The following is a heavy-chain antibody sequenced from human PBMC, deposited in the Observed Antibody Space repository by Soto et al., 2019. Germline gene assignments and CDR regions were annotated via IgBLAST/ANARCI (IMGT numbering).Heavy chain of an antibody. CDR1: GGTVNNLT. CDR2: IIPIFGTT. Sequence: VEVGSKASGGTVNNLTVSGVRQTTRQGREWMGGIIPIFGTTIYAQKFRGRITITADDSTSTAYMELSSLLAEDTAVYYCAKGERRSWYFWFDPRGQGTLVPVSS. V-gene: IGHV1-69*13. J-gene: IGHJ5*02. D-gene: IGHD6-13*01. CDR3: AKGERRSWYFWFDP.